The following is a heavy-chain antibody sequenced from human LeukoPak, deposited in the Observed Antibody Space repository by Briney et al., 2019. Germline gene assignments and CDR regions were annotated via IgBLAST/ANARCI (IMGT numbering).Heavy chain of an antibody. V-gene: IGHV4-61*02. CDR2: IYTSEST. Sequence: SETLSLTCTVSGDSISSGSYYWSWIRQPAGKGLEWIGRIYTSESTNYNPSLKTRVTMSVDTSKNQFSLKLSSVTAADTAVYYCARVQHDYGDYVSYYYYMDVWGKGTTVTISS. J-gene: IGHJ6*03. CDR1: GDSISSGSYY. D-gene: IGHD4-17*01. CDR3: ARVQHDYGDYVSYYYYMDV.